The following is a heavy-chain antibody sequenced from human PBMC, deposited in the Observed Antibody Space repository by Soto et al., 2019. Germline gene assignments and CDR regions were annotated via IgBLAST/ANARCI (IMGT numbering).Heavy chain of an antibody. D-gene: IGHD3-22*01. CDR2: ISAYNGNT. Sequence: ASLKVSCNASGYNFTSYGISWVRQAPGQGLEWMGWISAYNGNTNYAQKLQGRVTMTTDTSTSTAYMELRSLRSDDTAVYYCARCHYYDSSAFVWGQGTLVTVSS. CDR1: GYNFTSYG. J-gene: IGHJ4*02. CDR3: ARCHYYDSSAFV. V-gene: IGHV1-18*04.